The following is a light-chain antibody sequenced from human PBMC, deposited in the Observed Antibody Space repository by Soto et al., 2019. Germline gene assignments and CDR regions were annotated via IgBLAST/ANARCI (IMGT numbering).Light chain of an antibody. V-gene: IGLV1-47*01. CDR2: RNN. CDR3: AAWDDSLSGVV. CDR1: RSNIGSNF. J-gene: IGLJ2*01. Sequence: QSVLTQPPSASGTHGQRVTVSCSGSRSNIGSNFLYWYQQLPGTAPKLLIYRNNQRPSGVPDRFSGSKSGTSASLAISGLRSEDEADYYCAAWDDSLSGVVFGGGTKVTVI.